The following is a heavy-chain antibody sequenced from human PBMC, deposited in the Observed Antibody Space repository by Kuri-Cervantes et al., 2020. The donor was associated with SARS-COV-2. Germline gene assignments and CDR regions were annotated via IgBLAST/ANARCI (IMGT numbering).Heavy chain of an antibody. Sequence: GGSLRLSCAVSGFTFTSHAMHWVRQAPGKGLEWVALISYDGSNKFYADSVKGRFTISRDNSKNTLYLQMNSLRAEDTAVYYCARVSGLYIAVAGATYNWFDPWGQGTLVTVSS. V-gene: IGHV3-30*03. CDR2: ISYDGSNK. J-gene: IGHJ5*02. CDR1: GFTFTSHA. CDR3: ARVSGLYIAVAGATYNWFDP. D-gene: IGHD6-19*01.